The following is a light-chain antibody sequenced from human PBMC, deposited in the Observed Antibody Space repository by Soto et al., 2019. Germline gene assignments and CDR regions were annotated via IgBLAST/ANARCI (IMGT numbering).Light chain of an antibody. Sequence: EIVMTQSPATLSVSPGERATLSCRASQSVSSNLAWYQQKPGQAPRLLIYGASTRATGIPARFSGSGSGTEFTLTISSLQSEDFAFYSCQQYNNWPTFGPGTKVDIK. CDR3: QQYNNWPT. CDR1: QSVSSN. V-gene: IGKV3-15*01. J-gene: IGKJ3*01. CDR2: GAS.